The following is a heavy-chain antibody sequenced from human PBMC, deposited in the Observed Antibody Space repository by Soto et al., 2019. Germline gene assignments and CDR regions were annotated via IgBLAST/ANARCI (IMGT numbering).Heavy chain of an antibody. Sequence: QVQLVQSGAEVKKPGASVKVSCKASGYTFTDYYVHWVRQAPGQGLEWMGWINPYSGATNYAQEFQDWVTLTGHASVSTAYLELTTLGSDDTAVYSCARARDNAAPNWFDPWGQGTLVIVSS. J-gene: IGHJ5*02. D-gene: IGHD6-25*01. CDR2: INPYSGAT. V-gene: IGHV1-2*04. CDR1: GYTFTDYY. CDR3: ARARDNAAPNWFDP.